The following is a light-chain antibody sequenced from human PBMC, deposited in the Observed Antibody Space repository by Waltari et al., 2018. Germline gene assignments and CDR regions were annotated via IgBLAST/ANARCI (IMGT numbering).Light chain of an antibody. Sequence: QSVLTHPPSASGTPGQRVTISCSARGPNLGSHPVPWYQQLPGTAPKLLIYTNNQRPPGVPDRFSGSKSGTSASLAISGLQSEDEADYYCAAWDNSLIGVVFGGGTKLTVL. CDR2: TNN. CDR1: GPNLGSHP. J-gene: IGLJ2*01. CDR3: AAWDNSLIGVV. V-gene: IGLV1-44*01.